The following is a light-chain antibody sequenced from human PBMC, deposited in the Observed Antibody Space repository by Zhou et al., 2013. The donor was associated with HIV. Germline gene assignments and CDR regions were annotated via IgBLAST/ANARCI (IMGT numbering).Light chain of an antibody. CDR3: QHYGSSFRT. Sequence: EIVLTQSPGTLSLSPGERATLSCRASQTVRSSYLAWYQQKPGQAPRLLIYGASNRATGIPDRFSGGGSGTDFILTISRLEPEDFAIYYCQHYGSSFRTFGQGTKVEI. V-gene: IGKV3-20*01. J-gene: IGKJ1*01. CDR2: GAS. CDR1: QTVRSSY.